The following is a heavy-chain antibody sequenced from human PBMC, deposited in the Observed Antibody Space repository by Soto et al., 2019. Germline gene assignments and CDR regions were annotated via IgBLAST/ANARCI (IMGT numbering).Heavy chain of an antibody. CDR1: GFSFRSYA. V-gene: IGHV3-30*18. D-gene: IGHD6-13*01. CDR2: ISYDGSDK. CDR3: AKDHTSSWYWDF. J-gene: IGHJ4*02. Sequence: LRLSCAASGFSFRSYAMHWVRQTPGKGLEWVAVISYDGSDKNYTDSVKGRFTISRDNSKNTLYLQMNSLRAEDTAIYYCAKDHTSSWYWDFWGQGTLVTVSS.